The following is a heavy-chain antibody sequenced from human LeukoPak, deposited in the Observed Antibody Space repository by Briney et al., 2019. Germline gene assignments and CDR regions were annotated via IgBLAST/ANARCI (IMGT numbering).Heavy chain of an antibody. CDR3: ARTSMIAIDN. V-gene: IGHV3-30*19. CDR2: ISYDGSKI. CDR1: GFTFSSYG. J-gene: IGHJ4*02. Sequence: PGGSLRLSCAASGFTFSSYGMHWVRQAPGKGLECAAVISYDGSKIYYEDSVKGRFTISRDNSKNTLYLEMNSLRPEDTAVYYCARTSMIAIDNWGQGTLVTVS. D-gene: IGHD3-22*01.